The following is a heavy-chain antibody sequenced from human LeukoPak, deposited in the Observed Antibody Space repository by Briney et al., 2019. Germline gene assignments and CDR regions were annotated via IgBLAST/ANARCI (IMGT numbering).Heavy chain of an antibody. J-gene: IGHJ4*02. CDR2: INPSGGST. V-gene: IGHV1-46*01. D-gene: IGHD3-3*01. Sequence: ASVKVSCKASGYTFTSYYMHWVRQAPGQGLEWMGIINPSGGSTSYAQKFQGRVTMTRDMSTSTVYMELSSLRSEDTAVYYCARASRALEDHSITIFTLDYWGQGTPVTVSS. CDR1: GYTFTSYY. CDR3: ARASRALEDHSITIFTLDY.